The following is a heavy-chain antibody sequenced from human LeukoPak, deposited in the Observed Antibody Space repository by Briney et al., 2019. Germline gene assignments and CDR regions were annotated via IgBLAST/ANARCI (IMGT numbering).Heavy chain of an antibody. CDR3: ARGGSGSPYYFDY. Sequence: GASVKVSCKASGYTFTGYYMHWVRQAPGQGLEWMGWINPNSNGTNYAQKFQDRVTMTRDTSISTAYMELSRLISDDTAVYYCARGGSGSPYYFDYWGQGILVTVSS. D-gene: IGHD6-19*01. CDR2: INPNSNGT. CDR1: GYTFTGYY. V-gene: IGHV1-2*02. J-gene: IGHJ4*02.